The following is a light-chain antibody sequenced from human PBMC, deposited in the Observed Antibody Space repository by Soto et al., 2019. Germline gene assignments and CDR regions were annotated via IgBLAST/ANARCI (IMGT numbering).Light chain of an antibody. V-gene: IGLV2-14*01. CDR2: DVS. CDR1: SSDVGGYNY. J-gene: IGLJ1*01. CDR3: SSYTSSSTYV. Sequence: QSALTKPASVSASPGQSITISCTGTSSDVGGYNYVSWYQQHPGKAPKLMIYDVSNRPSGVSNRFSGSKSGNTASLTISGLQAEDEADYYCSSYTSSSTYVFGTGTKLTVL.